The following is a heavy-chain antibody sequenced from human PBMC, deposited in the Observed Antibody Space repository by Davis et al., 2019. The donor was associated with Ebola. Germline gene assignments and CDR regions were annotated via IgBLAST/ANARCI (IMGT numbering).Heavy chain of an antibody. J-gene: IGHJ4*02. D-gene: IGHD6-19*01. V-gene: IGHV4-59*12. CDR1: GGSFSGYY. CDR2: IYYSGST. CDR3: ARGRWLAKQFDY. Sequence: MPSETLSLTCAVYGGSFSGYYWSWIRQPPGKGLEWIGYIYYSGSTNYNPSLKSRVTISVDTSKNQFSLKLSSVTAADTAVYYCARGRWLAKQFDYWGQGTLVTVSS.